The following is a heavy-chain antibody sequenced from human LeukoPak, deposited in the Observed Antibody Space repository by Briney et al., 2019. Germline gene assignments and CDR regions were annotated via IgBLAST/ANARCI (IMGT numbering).Heavy chain of an antibody. CDR2: IYYSGST. D-gene: IGHD1-26*01. V-gene: IGHV4-59*01. CDR3: ARDMSGSYHHFDY. Sequence: PSETLSLTCTVSGGSISDYYWSWIRQSPGKGLEWIGYIYYSGSTNYNPSLKSRVTISVDTSKNQFSLKLSSVTAADTAVYYCARDMSGSYHHFDYWGQGTLVTVSS. CDR1: GGSISDYY. J-gene: IGHJ4*02.